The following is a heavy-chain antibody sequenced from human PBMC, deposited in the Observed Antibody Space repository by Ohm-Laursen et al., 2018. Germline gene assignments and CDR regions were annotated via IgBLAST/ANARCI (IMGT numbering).Heavy chain of an antibody. Sequence: SQTLSLTCIVSGGSISSYYWSWIRQPPGKGLGWIGYIYYSGSTNYNPSLKSRVTMSVDTSKNQFSLKLSSVTAADTAVYYCARVGCSGGSCKATDYYYYYGMDVWGQGTTVTVSS. CDR2: IYYSGST. CDR1: GGSISSYY. V-gene: IGHV4-59*12. CDR3: ARVGCSGGSCKATDYYYYYGMDV. D-gene: IGHD2-15*01. J-gene: IGHJ6*02.